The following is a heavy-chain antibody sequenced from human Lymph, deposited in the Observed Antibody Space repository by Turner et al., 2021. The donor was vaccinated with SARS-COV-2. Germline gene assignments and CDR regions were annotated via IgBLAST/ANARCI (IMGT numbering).Heavy chain of an antibody. V-gene: IGHV4-39*02. J-gene: IGHJ4*02. D-gene: IGHD5-12*01. CDR1: GGPFSSSSYY. Sequence: QLNLKESGPGLVKPSEPLSLTSTGSGGPFSSSSYYWGWFRKPPGKGLEWIGSISYSGNTYYNPSLKSRVTISVNTSKTHFSLKLSSVTAADTSRYYGAIRRWLRWPIDYWGQGTLVTVSS. CDR2: ISYSGNT. CDR3: AIRRWLRWPIDY.